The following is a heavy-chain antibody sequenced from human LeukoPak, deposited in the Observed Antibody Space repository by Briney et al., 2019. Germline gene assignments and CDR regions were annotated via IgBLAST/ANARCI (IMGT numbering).Heavy chain of an antibody. J-gene: IGHJ4*02. V-gene: IGHV4-4*07. CDR3: ARQSAGSYVYFDL. Sequence: SETLSLTCTISGASISSHYYSWIRQSAGQGLEWIGRMSISGNTNYNPSLKSRVTISGDKSKHQFSLKLSSVTAADTAMYYCARQSAGSYVYFDLWGQGTLVTVSS. CDR1: GASISSHY. D-gene: IGHD3-10*01. CDR2: MSISGNT.